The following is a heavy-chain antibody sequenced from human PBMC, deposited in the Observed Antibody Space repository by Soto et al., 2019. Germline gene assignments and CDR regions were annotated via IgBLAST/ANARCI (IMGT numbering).Heavy chain of an antibody. Sequence: SETLSLTCTVSGGSISSYYWSWIRQPPGKGLEWIGYIYYSGSTNYNPSLKSRVTISVDTSKNQFSLKLSSVTAADTAVYYCARGGSGWYYNWFDPWGQGTLVTVYS. CDR3: ARGGSGWYYNWFDP. CDR2: IYYSGST. J-gene: IGHJ5*02. D-gene: IGHD6-19*01. V-gene: IGHV4-59*01. CDR1: GGSISSYY.